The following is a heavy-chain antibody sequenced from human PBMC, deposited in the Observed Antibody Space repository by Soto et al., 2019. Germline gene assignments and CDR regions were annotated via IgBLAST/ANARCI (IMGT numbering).Heavy chain of an antibody. CDR3: ARRYSSSFDY. Sequence: QVQLQESGPGLVKPSETLSLTCTVSGGSISSYYWSWIRQPPGKGLEWIGYIYYSGSTNYNPSLTRXVXTXXDTSKTQFSLKLSSVTAADTAVYYCARRYSSSFDYWGQGTLVTVSS. J-gene: IGHJ4*02. CDR1: GGSISSYY. CDR2: IYYSGST. D-gene: IGHD6-13*01. V-gene: IGHV4-59*08.